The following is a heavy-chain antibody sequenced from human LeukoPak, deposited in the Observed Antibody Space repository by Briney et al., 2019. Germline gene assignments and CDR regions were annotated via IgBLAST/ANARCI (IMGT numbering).Heavy chain of an antibody. CDR3: ARDHSGYDGFDY. Sequence: PSETLSLTCTVSGDSISSSNYYWGWIRQPPGKGLEWIGSVHYSGSTYYNPSLKSRLTISLDTSKNQFSLKLTSVTAADTAVYYCARDHSGYDGFDYWGQGTLVTVSS. J-gene: IGHJ4*02. CDR1: GDSISSSNYY. CDR2: VHYSGST. D-gene: IGHD5-12*01. V-gene: IGHV4-39*07.